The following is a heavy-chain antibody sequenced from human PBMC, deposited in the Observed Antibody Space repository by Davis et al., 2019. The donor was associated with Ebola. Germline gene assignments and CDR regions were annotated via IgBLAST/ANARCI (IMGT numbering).Heavy chain of an antibody. V-gene: IGHV4-34*01. J-gene: IGHJ5*02. Sequence: ETLSLTCAVSGGSFSGYYWSWIRQPPGKGLEWIGEINHSGSTNYNPSLKSRVTISVDTSKNQFSLKLTSVTATDTAVYYCGRHMRGTRAPWLDPWGQGTRVTVSS. CDR1: GGSFSGYY. D-gene: IGHD1-1*01. CDR2: INHSGST. CDR3: GRHMRGTRAPWLDP.